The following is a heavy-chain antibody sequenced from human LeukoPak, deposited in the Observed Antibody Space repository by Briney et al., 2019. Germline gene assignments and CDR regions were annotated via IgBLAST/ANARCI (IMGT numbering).Heavy chain of an antibody. CDR1: GFTFSSYA. J-gene: IGHJ3*02. D-gene: IGHD2-15*01. CDR2: ISYDGSNK. V-gene: IGHV3-30-3*01. CDR3: ARVIDRYCSGGSCTAFDI. Sequence: GGSLRLSCAASGFTFSSYAMHWVRQAPGKGLEWVAVISYDGSNKYYADSVKGRFTISRDNSKNTLYLQMNSLRAEDTAVYYCARVIDRYCSGGSCTAFDIWGQGTMVTVSS.